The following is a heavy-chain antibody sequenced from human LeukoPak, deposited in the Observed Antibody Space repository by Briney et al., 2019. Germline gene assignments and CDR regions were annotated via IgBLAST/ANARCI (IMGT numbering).Heavy chain of an antibody. CDR3: ARDLPRIAVAGIDDY. CDR2: INTNTGNP. V-gene: IGHV7-4-1*02. D-gene: IGHD6-19*01. Sequence: GASVKVSCKASGYTFTGYYMHWVRQAPGQGLEWMGWINTNTGNPTYAQGFTGRFVFSLDTSVSTAYLQISSLKAEDTAVYYCARDLPRIAVAGIDDYWGQGTLVTVSS. J-gene: IGHJ4*02. CDR1: GYTFTGYY.